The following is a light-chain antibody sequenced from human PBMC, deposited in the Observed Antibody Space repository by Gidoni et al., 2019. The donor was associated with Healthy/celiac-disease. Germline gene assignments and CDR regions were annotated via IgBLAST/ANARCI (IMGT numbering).Light chain of an antibody. Sequence: QSALTQPASVSGSPGNSITISCTGTSSDVGGYNYVSWYQLHPGKAPKLMIYEVSNRPSGVSNRFSGSKSGNTASLTISGLQAEDEADYYCSSYTSSSTLVFGSGTKVTVL. CDR1: SSDVGGYNY. V-gene: IGLV2-14*01. CDR2: EVS. CDR3: SSYTSSSTLV. J-gene: IGLJ1*01.